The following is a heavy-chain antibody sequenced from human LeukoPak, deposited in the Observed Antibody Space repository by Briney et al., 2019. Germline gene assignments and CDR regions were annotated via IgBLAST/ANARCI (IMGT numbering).Heavy chain of an antibody. Sequence: SLRLSCSASGFTFGDYSMSWFRQSPGKGLEWVGFIRSKAYGVTTEYAASVKGRFTISRDDSKTIAYLQMNSLKTEDTAVYYCTNGLRYFPATYAMDVWGQGTTVTVSS. D-gene: IGHD3-9*01. J-gene: IGHJ6*02. CDR2: IRSKAYGVTT. V-gene: IGHV3-49*03. CDR1: GFTFGDYS. CDR3: TNGLRYFPATYAMDV.